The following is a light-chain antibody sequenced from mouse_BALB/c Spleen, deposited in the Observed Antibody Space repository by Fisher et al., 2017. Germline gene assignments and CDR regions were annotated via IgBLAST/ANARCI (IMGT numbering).Light chain of an antibody. J-gene: IGKJ2*01. CDR3: QQYSGYPYT. CDR1: SSVSSSY. Sequence: DIVITQTPAIMSASPGEKVTMTCRASSSVSSSYLDWYQQKSGASPKLWIYSTSNLASGVPARCSGSGSGTSYSLTISSVEAEDAATYYCQQYSGYPYTFGGGTKLEIK. CDR2: STS. V-gene: IGKV4-57-1*01.